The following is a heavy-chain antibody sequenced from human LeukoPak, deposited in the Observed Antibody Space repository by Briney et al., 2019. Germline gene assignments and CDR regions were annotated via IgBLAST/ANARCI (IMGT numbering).Heavy chain of an antibody. CDR1: GFTFSSYE. J-gene: IGHJ6*02. Sequence: GGSLRLSCAASGFTFSSYEMNWVRQAPGKGLEWVSYISSSGSTIYYADSVKGRFTISRDSAKNSLYLQMNSLRAEDTAVYYCARAYSSSWPMYYYYGMDVWGQGTTVTVSS. D-gene: IGHD6-13*01. CDR3: ARAYSSSWPMYYYYGMDV. V-gene: IGHV3-48*03. CDR2: ISSSGSTI.